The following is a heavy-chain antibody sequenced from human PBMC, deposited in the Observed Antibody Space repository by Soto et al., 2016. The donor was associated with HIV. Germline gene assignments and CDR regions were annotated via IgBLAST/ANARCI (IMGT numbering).Heavy chain of an antibody. CDR1: GGSISTYY. D-gene: IGHD3-9*01. J-gene: IGHJ4*02. V-gene: IGHV4-59*01. CDR2: IYYSGST. CDR3: ARGREGVSVLTS. Sequence: QVQLQESGPGLVKPSEILSLTCTVSGGSISTYYWSWIRQPPGKGLEWIGHIYYSGSTNYNPSLKSRVTISVDTSKNQFSLNLYSVTAADTAVYYCARGREGVSVLTSWGQGTLVTGLL.